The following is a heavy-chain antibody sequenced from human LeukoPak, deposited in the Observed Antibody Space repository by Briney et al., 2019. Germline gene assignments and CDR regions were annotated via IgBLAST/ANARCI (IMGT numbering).Heavy chain of an antibody. CDR3: AGESGSSGMDI. J-gene: IGHJ3*02. D-gene: IGHD1-26*01. Sequence: GGSLRLSCAASGFTFSSYSMNWVRQAPGKGLEWVSSTSSSSSYIYYADSVRGRFTISRNNAKNSLYLQMNSLRAEDTAVYYCAGESGSSGMDIWGQGTMVTVSS. CDR1: GFTFSSYS. CDR2: TSSSSSYI. V-gene: IGHV3-21*01.